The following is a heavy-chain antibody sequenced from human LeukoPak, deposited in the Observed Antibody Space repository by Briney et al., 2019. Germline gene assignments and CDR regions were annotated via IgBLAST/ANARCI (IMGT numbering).Heavy chain of an antibody. V-gene: IGHV1-18*01. CDR1: GYTFTSYG. CDR2: ISAYNGNT. Sequence: ASVKVSCKASGYTFTSYGISWVRQAPGQGLEWMGWISAYNGNTNYAQKLQGRVTMTTDTSTSTAYMELRSLRSDDTAVYYCARAGTPQSIQHENWFDPWGQGTLVTVSS. J-gene: IGHJ5*02. D-gene: IGHD5-18*01. CDR3: ARAGTPQSIQHENWFDP.